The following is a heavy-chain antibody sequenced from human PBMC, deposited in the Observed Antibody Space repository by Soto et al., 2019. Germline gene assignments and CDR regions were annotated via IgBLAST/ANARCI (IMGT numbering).Heavy chain of an antibody. CDR2: IYSADNT. V-gene: IGHV3-66*01. J-gene: IGHJ4*01. CDR3: ARGSLY. Sequence: PGGSLRLSCAASGLSVSSNDMSWVRQAPGKGLECVSIIYSADNTSYVDSVKGRFIISRDNSKNTVYLQMNSLRADDTAVYYCARGSLYWGQGTLVTVSS. CDR1: GLSVSSND.